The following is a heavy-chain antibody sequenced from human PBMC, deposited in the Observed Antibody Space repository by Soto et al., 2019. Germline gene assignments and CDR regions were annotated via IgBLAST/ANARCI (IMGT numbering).Heavy chain of an antibody. D-gene: IGHD3-22*01. J-gene: IGHJ4*02. Sequence: QVQLVQSGAEVKKPGSSVKVSCKASGDTFSSYAINWVRQAPGQGLEWMGGIIPMFGTANYAQKFKGRVTMNAGEGTRTVYMELSSLRSEDTAVYYCARVGPAHDYDSSGYYSPLDYWGQGTLVTVSS. CDR2: IIPMFGTA. CDR3: ARVGPAHDYDSSGYYSPLDY. V-gene: IGHV1-69*01. CDR1: GDTFSSYA.